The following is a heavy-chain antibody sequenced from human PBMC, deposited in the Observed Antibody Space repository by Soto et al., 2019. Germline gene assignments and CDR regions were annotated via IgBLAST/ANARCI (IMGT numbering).Heavy chain of an antibody. D-gene: IGHD6-19*01. CDR2: VSHDGRNT. CDR1: GFTFSDYA. J-gene: IGHJ4*02. CDR3: AKGGRQWLVTSDFNY. V-gene: IGHV3-30*18. Sequence: VQLVESGGGVVQPGRSLRLSCAASGFTFSDYAMHWVRQAPGKGLEWVAVVSHDGRNTHYADSVKGRFTISRDSSKNTFSLEMTSLRGEDTAVYYCAKGGRQWLVTSDFNYRGQGALVTVSS.